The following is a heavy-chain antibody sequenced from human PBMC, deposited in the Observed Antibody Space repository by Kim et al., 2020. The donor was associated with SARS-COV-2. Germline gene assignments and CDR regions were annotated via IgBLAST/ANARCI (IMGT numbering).Heavy chain of an antibody. CDR3: TTDQMNSFDY. J-gene: IGHJ4*02. V-gene: IGHV3-15*01. CDR2: TT. Sequence: TTEYAAPVIGRLRISRDDSKISLYLQMNSLKTEDAAIYYCTTDQMNSFDYWGQGTLVTVSS. D-gene: IGHD1-7*01.